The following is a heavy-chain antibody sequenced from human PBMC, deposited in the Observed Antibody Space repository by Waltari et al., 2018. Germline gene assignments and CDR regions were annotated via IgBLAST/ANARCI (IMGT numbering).Heavy chain of an antibody. CDR2: NYHCDSYT. V-gene: IGHV5-51*03. D-gene: IGHD4-17*01. Sequence: EVQLVQSGAEVKKPGESLKISCKGSGSSFTSYCILWVRQLPGKGLGWMGINYHCDSYTRYSLTFQGQVTISAVKSISTALLQGSSLKASDTAMYYCVGGDYTPIGYWGQGTLVTVSS. CDR1: GSSFTSYC. CDR3: VGGDYTPIGY. J-gene: IGHJ4*02.